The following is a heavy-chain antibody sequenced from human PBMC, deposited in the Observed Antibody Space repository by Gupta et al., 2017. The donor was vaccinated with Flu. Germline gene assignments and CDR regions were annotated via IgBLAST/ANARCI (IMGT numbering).Heavy chain of an antibody. D-gene: IGHD3-22*01. V-gene: IGHV5-51*01. J-gene: IGHJ3*02. Sequence: GVGYSFPNHWIGWVRQMHGKGLEWMGIIYPGDSDSRNSPSFQGQVTLSADKSISTAYLQWSSLKASDTAMYYCARLQFYDSSIGTFDIWGQGTMVTVSS. CDR3: ARLQFYDSSIGTFDI. CDR1: GYSFPNHW. CDR2: IYPGDSDS.